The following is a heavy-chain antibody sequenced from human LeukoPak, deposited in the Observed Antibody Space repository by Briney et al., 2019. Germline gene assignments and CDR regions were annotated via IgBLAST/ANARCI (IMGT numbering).Heavy chain of an antibody. J-gene: IGHJ4*02. V-gene: IGHV3-66*01. CDR2: IYPAGTT. CDR3: VRGGSYYTV. D-gene: IGHD1-26*01. Sequence: GGSLRLSCAVSGFTVSSNYINWVRQAPGKGLEWVSIIYPAGTTYSADFVKGRFTISTDNTKNTLNLHMNSLSHEDTAGYYCVRGGSYYTVWGQGILVTVSS. CDR1: GFTVSSNY.